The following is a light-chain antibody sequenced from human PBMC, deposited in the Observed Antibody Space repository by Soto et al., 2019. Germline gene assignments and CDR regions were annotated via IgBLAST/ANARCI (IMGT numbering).Light chain of an antibody. V-gene: IGLV2-11*01. CDR1: SNDVGGYDY. J-gene: IGLJ2*01. Sequence: QSALTQPCSVSGSPGQSVTISCTGTSNDVGGYDYVSWYQQHPGKAPKFMIYDVSKRPSGVPDRVSGSKSGNTASLTISGLQAEDEADYSCCSYAGSSVVFGGGTKLTVL. CDR2: DVS. CDR3: CSYAGSSVV.